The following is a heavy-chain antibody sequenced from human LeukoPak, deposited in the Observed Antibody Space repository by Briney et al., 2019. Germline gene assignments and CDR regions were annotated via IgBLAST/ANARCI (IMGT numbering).Heavy chain of an antibody. Sequence: SETLSLTCTVSGGSISSFYWSWIRQPPGKGLEWIGYIYYTGSTNYNPSLKSRVTISVDTSKNQFSLKLSSVTAADTAVYYCARGGYYFDYWGQGTLVTVSS. CDR2: IYYTGST. CDR3: ARGGYYFDY. J-gene: IGHJ4*02. V-gene: IGHV4-59*01. CDR1: GGSISSFY.